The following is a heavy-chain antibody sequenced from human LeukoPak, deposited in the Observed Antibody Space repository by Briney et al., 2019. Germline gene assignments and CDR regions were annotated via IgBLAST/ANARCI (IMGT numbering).Heavy chain of an antibody. CDR1: GFTFDDYA. V-gene: IGHV3-9*01. D-gene: IGHD3-22*01. Sequence: GGSLRLSCAASGFTFDDYAMHWVRQAPGKGLEWVSGISWNSGSIGYADSVKGRFTISRDNAKNSLYLQMNSLRAEDTAVYYCARDRNYYDSSGYYDAFDIWGQGTMVTVSS. CDR2: ISWNSGSI. CDR3: ARDRNYYDSSGYYDAFDI. J-gene: IGHJ3*02.